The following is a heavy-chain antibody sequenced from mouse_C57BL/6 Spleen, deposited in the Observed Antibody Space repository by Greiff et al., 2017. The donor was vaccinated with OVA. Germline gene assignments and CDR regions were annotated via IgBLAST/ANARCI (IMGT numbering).Heavy chain of an antibody. CDR2: INPYNGGT. CDR3: ARSAGHFDY. V-gene: IGHV1-19*01. CDR1: GYTFTDYY. D-gene: IGHD1-2*01. Sequence: EVQLQQSGPVLVKPGASVKMSCKASGYTFTDYYMNWVKQSHGKSLEWIGVINPYNGGTSYNQKFKGKATLTVDKSSSTAYMELNSLTSEDSAVYYCARSAGHFDYWGQGTTLTVSS. J-gene: IGHJ2*01.